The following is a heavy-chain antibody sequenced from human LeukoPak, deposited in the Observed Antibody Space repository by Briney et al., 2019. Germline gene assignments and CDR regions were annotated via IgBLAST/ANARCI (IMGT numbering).Heavy chain of an antibody. D-gene: IGHD3-9*01. J-gene: IGHJ4*02. CDR1: GFTFSNYG. CDR3: AKCGVHYDILTGYLN. CDR2: ISYDGSNK. Sequence: PGGSLRLSCAASGFTFSNYGMHWVRQAPGKGPEWVAVISYDGSNKYYADSVKGRFTISRDNSKNTLYLQMNSLRTEDTAVYYCAKCGVHYDILTGYLNWGQGTLVTASS. V-gene: IGHV3-30*18.